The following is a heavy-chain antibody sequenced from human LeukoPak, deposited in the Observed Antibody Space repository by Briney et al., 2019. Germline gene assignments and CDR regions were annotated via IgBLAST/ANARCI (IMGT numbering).Heavy chain of an antibody. CDR1: GGSFSGYY. Sequence: SETLSLTCAVYGGSFSGYYWSWIRQPPGKGLEWIGEINHSGSTNYNPSLKSRVTISVDTSKNQFSLKLSSVTAADTAVYYCARDLAVAGTFDYWGQGTLVTVSS. CDR2: INHSGST. J-gene: IGHJ4*02. V-gene: IGHV4-34*01. CDR3: ARDLAVAGTFDY. D-gene: IGHD6-19*01.